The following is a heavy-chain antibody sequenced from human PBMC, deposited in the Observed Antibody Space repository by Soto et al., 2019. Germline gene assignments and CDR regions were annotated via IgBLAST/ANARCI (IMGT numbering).Heavy chain of an antibody. CDR1: GFTFSSYG. Sequence: QVQLVESGGGVVQPGRSLRLSCAASGFTFSSYGLHWVRQAPGKGLEWGAVIWYDGSNKYYAEYVKGRFTISRDNSKNTLYLQMNSLRAEDTAVYYCARDRNGLYSGYDSLDYWGQGTLVTVSS. CDR2: IWYDGSNK. V-gene: IGHV3-33*01. J-gene: IGHJ4*02. CDR3: ARDRNGLYSGYDSLDY. D-gene: IGHD5-12*01.